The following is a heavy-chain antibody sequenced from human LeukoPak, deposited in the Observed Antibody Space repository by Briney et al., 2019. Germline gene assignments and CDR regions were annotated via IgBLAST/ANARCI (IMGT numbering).Heavy chain of an antibody. V-gene: IGHV1-18*01. CDR2: ISAYNGKT. CDR1: GYTFTSYG. D-gene: IGHD3-16*02. Sequence: ASVKGSCKASGYTFTSYGISWVRQAPGQGLEWMGWISAYNGKTNYAQKLQGKVTMTTDTSTSTAYMELRSLRSDDTDVYYCARGLLTFGGVIGGPQALEYFQHWGQGTLVAVSS. J-gene: IGHJ1*01. CDR3: ARGLLTFGGVIGGPQALEYFQH.